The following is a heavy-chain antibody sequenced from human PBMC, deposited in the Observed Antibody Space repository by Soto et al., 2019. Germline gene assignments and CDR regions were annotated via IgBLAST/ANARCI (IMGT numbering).Heavy chain of an antibody. D-gene: IGHD3-22*01. CDR2: IHYSGSA. Sequence: SETLSLTCTVSGGSISSGDYYWSWIRQPPGKGLEWIGNIHYSGSAYYRPSLSSRVTISIDTSRNQFSLKLSSVTAADTALYYCARRPTDDGSEYKNWFGPWGQGTLVTVPQ. CDR1: GGSISSGDYY. V-gene: IGHV4-30-4*01. CDR3: ARRPTDDGSEYKNWFGP. J-gene: IGHJ5*02.